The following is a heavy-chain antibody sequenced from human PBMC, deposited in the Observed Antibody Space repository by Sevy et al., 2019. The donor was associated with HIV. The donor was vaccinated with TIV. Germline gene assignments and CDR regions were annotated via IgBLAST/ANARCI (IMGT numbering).Heavy chain of an antibody. Sequence: GGYLRLSCAASGFTFTDYWMSWVRQTPGKGLEWVATIKQDESEKYYVDSVKGRFAISRDNGKNSVSLQMNGLRAEDTALYTSAREVGGYNWRPYYFDSWGQGTLVTVSS. CDR3: AREVGGYNWRPYYFDS. D-gene: IGHD5-12*01. J-gene: IGHJ4*02. V-gene: IGHV3-7*01. CDR1: GFTFTDYW. CDR2: IKQDESEK.